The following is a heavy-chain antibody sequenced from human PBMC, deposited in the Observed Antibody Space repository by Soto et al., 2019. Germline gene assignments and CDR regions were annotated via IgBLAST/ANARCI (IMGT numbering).Heavy chain of an antibody. J-gene: IGHJ6*03. V-gene: IGHV3-15*01. Sequence: GGSLRLSCAASGFTFSNAWMSWVRQAPGKGLEWVGRIKSKTDGGTTDYAAPVKGRFTISRDDSKNTLYLQMNSLKTEDTAVYYCTTDSPRAQGSGYEKSSYYYYYYYMDVWGKGTTVTVSS. CDR1: GFTFSNAW. D-gene: IGHD5-12*01. CDR2: IKSKTDGGTT. CDR3: TTDSPRAQGSGYEKSSYYYYYYYMDV.